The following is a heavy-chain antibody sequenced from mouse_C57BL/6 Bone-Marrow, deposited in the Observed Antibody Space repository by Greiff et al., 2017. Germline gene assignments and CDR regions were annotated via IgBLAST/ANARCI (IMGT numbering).Heavy chain of an antibody. CDR2: ISGGGGNT. V-gene: IGHV5-9*01. D-gene: IGHD2-10*02. Sequence: DVMLVESGGGLVKPGGSLKLSCAASGFTFSSYTMSWVRQTPEKRLEWVATISGGGGNTYYPDSVKGRFTISRDNAKNTLYLQMSSLRSEDTALYYCARHEYRDEPPDYWGQGTSVTVSS. CDR3: ARHEYRDEPPDY. J-gene: IGHJ4*01. CDR1: GFTFSSYT.